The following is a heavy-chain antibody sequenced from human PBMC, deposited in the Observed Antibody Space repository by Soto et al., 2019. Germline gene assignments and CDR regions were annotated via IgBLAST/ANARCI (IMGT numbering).Heavy chain of an antibody. J-gene: IGHJ4*02. Sequence: EVQLVESGGGLVKPGGSLRLSCAASGFTFSSYSMNWVRQAPGKGLEWVSSISSSSSYIYYADSVKGRFTISRDNAKNSLYLQMNSLRAEDTAVYYCARAYDILTGTFDYWGQGTLVTVSS. CDR2: ISSSSSYI. CDR1: GFTFSSYS. D-gene: IGHD3-9*01. CDR3: ARAYDILTGTFDY. V-gene: IGHV3-21*01.